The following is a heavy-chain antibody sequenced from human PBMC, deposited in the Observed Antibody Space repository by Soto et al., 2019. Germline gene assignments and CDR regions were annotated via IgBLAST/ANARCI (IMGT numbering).Heavy chain of an antibody. CDR2: MSNDGKNE. CDR3: ARGSYSSSWYLDY. CDR1: GFTFSRSA. J-gene: IGHJ4*02. D-gene: IGHD6-13*01. V-gene: IGHV3-30*04. Sequence: QVQLVESGGGVVQPGRSLRLSCAASGFTFSRSAMHWVRQAPGKGLEWVAVMSNDGKNEYYADSMKGRFTISRDNSKNRLYLQINSLRPEDTAVYYCARGSYSSSWYLDYWGQGTLVTVSS.